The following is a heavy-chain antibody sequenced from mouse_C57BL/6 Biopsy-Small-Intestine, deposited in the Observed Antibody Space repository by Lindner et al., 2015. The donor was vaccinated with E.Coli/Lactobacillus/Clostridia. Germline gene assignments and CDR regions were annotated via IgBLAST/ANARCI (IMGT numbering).Heavy chain of an antibody. Sequence: VQLQESGAELVKPGASVKISCKGSGYAFSSYWMNWVKQRPGKGLEWIGQIYPGDGDTKYNGKFKGKATLTADKSSSTAYMQVSSLTSEDSAVYSCARSPSPYFDYWGQGTTLTVSS. V-gene: IGHV1-80*01. CDR2: IYPGDGDT. D-gene: IGHD6-1*01. CDR3: ARSPSPYFDY. CDR1: GYAFSSYW. J-gene: IGHJ2*01.